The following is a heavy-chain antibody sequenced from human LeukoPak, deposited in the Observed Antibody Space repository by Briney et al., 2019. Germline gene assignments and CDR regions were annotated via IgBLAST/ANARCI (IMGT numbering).Heavy chain of an antibody. CDR1: GFTFSSYG. V-gene: IGHV3-30*18. Sequence: GGSLRLSCAASGFTFSSYGMHWVRQAPGKGLEWVAVIAYDESNKYYAESVKGRFTISRDKSKNTLYLQMNSLRAEDTAIYYCGKHHYDSSGYEAQDAFDIWGQGQWSPSLQ. CDR3: GKHHYDSSGYEAQDAFDI. D-gene: IGHD3-22*01. CDR2: IAYDESNK. J-gene: IGHJ3*02.